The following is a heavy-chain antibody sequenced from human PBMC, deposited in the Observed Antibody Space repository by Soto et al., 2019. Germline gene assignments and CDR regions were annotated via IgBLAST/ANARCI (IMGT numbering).Heavy chain of an antibody. CDR2: INPNRGGT. Sequence: GTSVKLPWNACVYGFDGCYMQCVRPAPGQGLEWMGWINPNRGGTKYAQKFQGRVTMTRDTSISTVYMELSRLSSDDTAIYFCARDRMYMSSYLGDAGAEIACWGQGNLVTVSS. V-gene: IGHV1-2*02. CDR3: ARDRMYMSSYLGDAGAEIAC. D-gene: IGHD6-6*01. CDR1: VYGFDGCY. J-gene: IGHJ4*02.